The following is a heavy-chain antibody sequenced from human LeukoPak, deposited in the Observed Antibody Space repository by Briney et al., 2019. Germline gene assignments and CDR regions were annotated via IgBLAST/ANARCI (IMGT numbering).Heavy chain of an antibody. CDR1: GGSISSYY. V-gene: IGHV4-59*01. J-gene: IGHJ1*01. CDR3: ARHSIAAAGTRYFQH. Sequence: SETLSLTCTVSGGSISSYYWSWIRQPPGKGLEWIGYIYYSGSTNYNPSLKSRVTISVDTSKNQFSLKLNSVTAADTAVYYCARHSIAAAGTRYFQHWGQGTLVTVSS. D-gene: IGHD6-13*01. CDR2: IYYSGST.